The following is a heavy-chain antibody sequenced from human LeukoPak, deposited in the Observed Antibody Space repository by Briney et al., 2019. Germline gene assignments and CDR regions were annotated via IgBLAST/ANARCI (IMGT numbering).Heavy chain of an antibody. D-gene: IGHD3-10*02. V-gene: IGHV4-59*01. CDR2: IYYSGST. CDR1: GFSISSYY. J-gene: IGHJ6*02. Sequence: SETLSLTCTVAGFSISSYYWNWIRQPPGKGLEWIGYIYYSGSTNYNPSLKSRVTISVDTSKNQFSLKLSSVTAADTAVYYCANESCSGSYCTPYYHYYGMDVWGQGTTVTVSS. CDR3: ANESCSGSYCTPYYHYYGMDV.